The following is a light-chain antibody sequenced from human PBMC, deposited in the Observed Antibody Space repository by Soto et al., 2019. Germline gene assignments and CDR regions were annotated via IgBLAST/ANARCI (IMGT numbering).Light chain of an antibody. CDR2: DAS. CDR3: HQRTNWPIT. Sequence: ETVLTQSPAALSLSPRDRATLSFRASQNIGGYLAWYQQKPGQAPRLLIYDASNRATGIPARFSGSGSGTDFTLTISSLEPEDFAVYYCHQRTNWPITFGQGTRLEI. J-gene: IGKJ5*01. V-gene: IGKV3-11*01. CDR1: QNIGGY.